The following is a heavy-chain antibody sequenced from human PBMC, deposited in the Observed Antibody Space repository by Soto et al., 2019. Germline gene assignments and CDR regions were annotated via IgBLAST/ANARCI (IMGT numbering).Heavy chain of an antibody. Sequence: PGGSLRLSCAASGFTFSSYGMHWVRQAPGKGLEWVAVISYDGSNKYYADSVKGRFTISRDNSKNTLYLQMNSLRAEDTAVYYCAKEEKPKGRDYDFWSGRYPRGTFPLDYSGQGPMVSVSS. D-gene: IGHD3-3*01. CDR3: AKEEKPKGRDYDFWSGRYPRGTFPLDY. J-gene: IGHJ4*02. CDR2: ISYDGSNK. CDR1: GFTFSSYG. V-gene: IGHV3-30*18.